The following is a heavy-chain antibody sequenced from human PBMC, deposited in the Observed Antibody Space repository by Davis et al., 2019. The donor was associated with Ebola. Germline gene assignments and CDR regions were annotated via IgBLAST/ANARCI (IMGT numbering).Heavy chain of an antibody. D-gene: IGHD3-22*01. CDR3: ARRNREYYYDSSGYYYTLGAFDI. Sequence: MPSETLSLTCTVSGGSISSYYWSWIRQPPGKGLEWIGSIYYSGSTYYNPSLKSRVTISVDTSKNQFSLKLSSVTAADTAVYYCARRNREYYYDSSGYYYTLGAFDIWGQGTLVTVSS. CDR1: GGSISSYY. J-gene: IGHJ4*02. CDR2: IYYSGST. V-gene: IGHV4-59*05.